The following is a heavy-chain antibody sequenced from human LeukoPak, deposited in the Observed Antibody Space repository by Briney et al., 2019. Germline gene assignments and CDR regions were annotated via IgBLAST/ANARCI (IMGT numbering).Heavy chain of an antibody. J-gene: IGHJ6*02. CDR2: INPSGGNT. Sequence: GASVTVSYMASGYTFTTYYMHWVRQAPGQGRAWMEIINPSGGNTSSAQKFQRRVTMTSDKSTSTVYMELSSLRSEDTAVYYCATQLQSYYYYGMDVWGQGNTVPVSS. CDR3: ATQLQSYYYYGMDV. D-gene: IGHD5-24*01. CDR1: GYTFTTYY. V-gene: IGHV1-46*01.